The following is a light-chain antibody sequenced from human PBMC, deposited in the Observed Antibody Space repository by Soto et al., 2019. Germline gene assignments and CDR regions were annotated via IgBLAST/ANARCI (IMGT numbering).Light chain of an antibody. CDR2: DNS. CDR3: QMWDSSSDHWV. CDR1: NLGSKT. V-gene: IGLV3-21*02. Sequence: SYELTQPPSVSVAPGQTARITCGGNNLGSKTVHWYQQKPGQAPVLGVYDNSDRPSGIPERFSGSNSGNTATLTISRVEAGDEADYYCQMWDSSSDHWVFGGGTKVTVL. J-gene: IGLJ3*02.